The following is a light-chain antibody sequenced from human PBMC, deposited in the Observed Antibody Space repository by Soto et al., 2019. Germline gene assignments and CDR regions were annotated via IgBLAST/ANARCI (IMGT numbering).Light chain of an antibody. V-gene: IGKV3-20*01. J-gene: IGKJ5*01. CDR1: QSVSSNF. CDR3: QQYASSSIT. CDR2: AAS. Sequence: EIVLTQSPGTLSLSPGERATLSCRASQSVSSNFLAWYQQKSGQAPRLLIYAASSRATGIPGRFSGSGSGTGFTLTISRLEPEDFAVYYCQQYASSSITFGQGTRLEIK.